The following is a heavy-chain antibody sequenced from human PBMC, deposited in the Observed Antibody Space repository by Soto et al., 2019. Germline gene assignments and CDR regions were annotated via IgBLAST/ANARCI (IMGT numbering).Heavy chain of an antibody. V-gene: IGHV3-30-3*01. Sequence: QVQLVESGEGVVQPGRSLTLSCAASGFTFSSFTMHWVRQAPGKGLEWVAVISYDGNNKKYADSVRGRFTISRDNSKNTLFLQMNSLKTEDTAVHYCARERDFGSENYYNWAYNYFDPWGQGTLVTVSS. CDR1: GFTFSSFT. D-gene: IGHD3-10*01. J-gene: IGHJ5*02. CDR2: ISYDGNNK. CDR3: ARERDFGSENYYNWAYNYFDP.